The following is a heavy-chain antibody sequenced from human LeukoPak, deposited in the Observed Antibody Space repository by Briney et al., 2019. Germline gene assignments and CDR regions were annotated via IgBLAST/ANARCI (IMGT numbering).Heavy chain of an antibody. CDR1: GYTFTSYG. Sequence: ASVKVSCKASGYTFTSYGISWVRQAPGQGLEWMGWISAYKGNTNYAQKLQGRVTMTTDTSTSTAYMELRSLRSDDTAVYYCAREDFRGSYYDLDYWGQGTLVTVSS. D-gene: IGHD1-26*01. CDR2: ISAYKGNT. J-gene: IGHJ4*02. CDR3: AREDFRGSYYDLDY. V-gene: IGHV1-18*01.